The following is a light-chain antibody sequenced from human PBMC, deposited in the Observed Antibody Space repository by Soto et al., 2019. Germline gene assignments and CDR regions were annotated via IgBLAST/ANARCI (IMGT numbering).Light chain of an antibody. Sequence: QSVLTQPPSVSGAPGQRVTISCTGSSSNIGAGYDVHWYQQLPGTAPKLLIYGNSNRPSGVPDRFSGSKSCTSAFLAITGRQAEDEADYYCQSYDSSLSGSVFGGGTKLTVL. V-gene: IGLV1-40*01. CDR1: SSNIGAGYD. J-gene: IGLJ3*02. CDR3: QSYDSSLSGSV. CDR2: GNS.